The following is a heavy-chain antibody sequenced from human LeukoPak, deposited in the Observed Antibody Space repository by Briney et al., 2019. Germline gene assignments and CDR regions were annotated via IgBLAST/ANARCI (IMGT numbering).Heavy chain of an antibody. CDR1: GGSISSSSYY. CDR2: IYYSGST. D-gene: IGHD3-16*01. Sequence: SETLSLTCTVSGGSISSSSYYWGWIRQPPGKGLEWIGSIYYSGSTYYNPSLKSRVTISVDTSKNQFSLKLSSVTAADTAVYYCATPDYDYVWGSKAGVSDYWGQGTLVTVSS. V-gene: IGHV4-39*01. CDR3: ATPDYDYVWGSKAGVSDY. J-gene: IGHJ4*02.